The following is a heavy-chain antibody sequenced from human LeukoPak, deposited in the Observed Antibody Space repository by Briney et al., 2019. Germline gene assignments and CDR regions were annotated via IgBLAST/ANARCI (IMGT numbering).Heavy chain of an antibody. J-gene: IGHJ4*02. CDR2: INPNSGGT. CDR1: GYTFTGYY. D-gene: IGHD3-9*01. V-gene: IGHV1-2*02. CDR3: ARDPSDILTGYYFDY. Sequence: ASVKVSCKASGYTFTGYYMHWVRQAPGQGLEWMGWINPNSGGTNYAQKFQGRVTMTRDTSISTAYMELSRLRSDDTAVYYCARDPSDILTGYYFDYWGQGTLVTVSS.